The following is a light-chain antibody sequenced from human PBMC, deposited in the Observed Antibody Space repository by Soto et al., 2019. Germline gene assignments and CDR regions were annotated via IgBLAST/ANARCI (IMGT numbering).Light chain of an antibody. CDR2: AAS. V-gene: IGKV1-39*01. CDR1: QIIHNY. CDR3: QQSYSTPWT. J-gene: IGKJ1*01. Sequence: DIQMTQSPSSLSASVGDRVTITCRANQIIHNYLSWYLQKPGKAPKLLIYAASSLQSGVPSRFSGSGSGTDFTLTISSLQPEDFATYFCQQSYSTPWTFGQGTKVEIK.